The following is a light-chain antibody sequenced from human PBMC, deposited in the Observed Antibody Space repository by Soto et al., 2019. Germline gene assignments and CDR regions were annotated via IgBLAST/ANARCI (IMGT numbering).Light chain of an antibody. Sequence: DLQLTQSPSTLSASVGDRVTITCRASQSISSWLAWYQQKPGKAPKFLIYKTSNLESGVPSRFSGRGSGTDFTLTISSLQPDDFPTYYFQYYNNYSWTFGQGTKVEIK. CDR3: QYYNNYSWT. V-gene: IGKV1-5*03. CDR1: QSISSW. CDR2: KTS. J-gene: IGKJ1*01.